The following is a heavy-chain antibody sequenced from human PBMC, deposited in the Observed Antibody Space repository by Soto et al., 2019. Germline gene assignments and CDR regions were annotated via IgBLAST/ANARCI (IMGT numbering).Heavy chain of an antibody. Sequence: GGSLRLSCAAFGFNFRSYSLNWVRQSPGTGLEGVAYISSSSSTIYYADSVKGRFTISRDNAKNSLYLQMNSLRAEDTAVYYCARNPNYYYYYMYVWGKGTRVTVSS. CDR1: GFNFRSYS. J-gene: IGHJ6*03. CDR3: ARNPNYYYYYMYV. V-gene: IGHV3-48*01. CDR2: ISSSSSTI.